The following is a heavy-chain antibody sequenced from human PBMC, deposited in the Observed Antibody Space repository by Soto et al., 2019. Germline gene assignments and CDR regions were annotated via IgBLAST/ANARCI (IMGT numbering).Heavy chain of an antibody. CDR3: AAEDSGSYADY. Sequence: ASVKVSCKASGFTFTSSAVQWVRQARGQRLEWIGWIVVGSGSTNCAQKFQERVTITRDMSTSTAYMELSSLRSEDTAVYYCAAEDSGSYADYWGQGTLVTVSS. J-gene: IGHJ4*02. CDR2: IVVGSGST. CDR1: GFTFTSSA. V-gene: IGHV1-58*01. D-gene: IGHD1-26*01.